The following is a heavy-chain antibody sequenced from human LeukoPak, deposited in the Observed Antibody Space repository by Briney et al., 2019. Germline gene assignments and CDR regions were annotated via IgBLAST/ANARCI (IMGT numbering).Heavy chain of an antibody. V-gene: IGHV3-20*04. CDR2: INWNGGST. D-gene: IGHD3-10*01. CDR1: GFTFDDYG. CDR3: ARGDGSGSNLGNDY. J-gene: IGHJ4*02. Sequence: GGSLRLSCAASGFTFDDYGMSWVRQAPGKGLEWVSGINWNGGSTGYADSVKGRFTISRDNAKNSLYLQMNSLRAEDTAVYYCARGDGSGSNLGNDYWGQGTLVTVSS.